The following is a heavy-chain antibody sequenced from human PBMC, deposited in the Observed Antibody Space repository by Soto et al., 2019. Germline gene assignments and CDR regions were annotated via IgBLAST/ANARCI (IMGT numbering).Heavy chain of an antibody. D-gene: IGHD6-19*01. CDR3: ARDKTGIAVAGSRTGGYYGMDV. CDR1: GFTFSSYS. CDR2: ISSSSSYI. V-gene: IGHV3-21*04. J-gene: IGHJ6*02. Sequence: PGGSLRLSCAASGFTFSSYSMNWVRQAPGKGLEWVSSISSSSSYIYYADSVKGRFTISRDNAKNSLYLQMNSLRAEDTAVYYCARDKTGIAVAGSRTGGYYGMDVWGQGTTVTVSS.